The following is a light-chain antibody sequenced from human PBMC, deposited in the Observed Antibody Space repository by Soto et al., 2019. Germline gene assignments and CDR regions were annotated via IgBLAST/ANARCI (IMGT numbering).Light chain of an antibody. J-gene: IGKJ4*01. V-gene: IGKV1-39*01. Sequence: DIQMTQSPSSLSASVGARVTITCRASQSISTFLNWYQQKPGKAPKLLIYSASSLQSGVPSRFGGSGSGTHFTLTITSLQPEDFSTYFCQQSYSTPLTFGGGTKVEI. CDR1: QSISTF. CDR3: QQSYSTPLT. CDR2: SAS.